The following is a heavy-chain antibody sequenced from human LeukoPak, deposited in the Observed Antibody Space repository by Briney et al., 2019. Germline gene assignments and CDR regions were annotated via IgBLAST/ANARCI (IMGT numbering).Heavy chain of an antibody. CDR3: ARGRRDYVWGSYGHLIGVYFDY. Sequence: PSETLSLTCTVSGYSISSGYYWGWIRQPPGKGLEWIGSIYHSGSTYYNPSLKSRVTISVDTSKNQFSLKLSSVTAADTAVYYCARGRRDYVWGSYGHLIGVYFDYWGQGTLVTVSS. J-gene: IGHJ4*02. D-gene: IGHD3-16*01. V-gene: IGHV4-38-2*02. CDR2: IYHSGST. CDR1: GYSISSGYY.